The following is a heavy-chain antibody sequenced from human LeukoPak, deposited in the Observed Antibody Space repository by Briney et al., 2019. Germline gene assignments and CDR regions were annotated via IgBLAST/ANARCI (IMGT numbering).Heavy chain of an antibody. D-gene: IGHD3-10*02. CDR1: GFTFSSYE. J-gene: IGHJ6*04. V-gene: IGHV3-48*03. CDR2: ISSIGSTI. Sequence: PGGSLRLSCAASGFTFSSYEMNWVRQAPGKGLEWVSYISSIGSTIYYADSVKGRFTISRDHAKHSLYLQMNSLRAEDTAVYYCAELGITMIGGVWGKGTTVTISS. CDR3: AELGITMIGGV.